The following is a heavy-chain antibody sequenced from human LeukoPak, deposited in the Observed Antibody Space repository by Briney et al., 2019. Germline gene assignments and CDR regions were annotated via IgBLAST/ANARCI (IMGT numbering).Heavy chain of an antibody. J-gene: IGHJ4*02. D-gene: IGHD5-12*01. Sequence: PSETLSLTCTVSGGSISSYYWSWIRQPPGKGLEWIGYIYYSGSTNYNPSLKSRVTISVDTSKNQFSLKLSSVTAADTAVYYCARRVDEGYFEYWGQGTLVTVSS. CDR1: GGSISSYY. CDR2: IYYSGST. CDR3: ARRVDEGYFEY. V-gene: IGHV4-59*01.